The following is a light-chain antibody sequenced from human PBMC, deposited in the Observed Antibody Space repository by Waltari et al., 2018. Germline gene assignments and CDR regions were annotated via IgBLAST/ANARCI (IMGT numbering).Light chain of an antibody. J-gene: IGKJ3*01. Sequence: DVQMTQSHCSLSASIRESVNITCQASQDITNYLNWYQQKPGKAPNLRIYATSNLESGVPSRFSGSGSGTLFTFTISSLQPEDIATYYCQQYDSLPLTFGPGTTVDV. CDR2: ATS. V-gene: IGKV1-33*01. CDR1: QDITNY. CDR3: QQYDSLPLT.